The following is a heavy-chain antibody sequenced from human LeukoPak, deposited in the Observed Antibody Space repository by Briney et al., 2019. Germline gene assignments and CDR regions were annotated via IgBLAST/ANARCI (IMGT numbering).Heavy chain of an antibody. V-gene: IGHV4-39*07. Sequence: SETLSLTCTVSGGSISRSNYYWGWIRQPPGKGLEWIGSIYYSGSTYYNPSLKSRVTTSIDTSKNQFSLRLSSVTAADTAVYYCARARSLGYCSGGSCRNWFDPWGQGTLVTVSS. CDR3: ARARSLGYCSGGSCRNWFDP. J-gene: IGHJ5*02. D-gene: IGHD2-15*01. CDR1: GGSISRSNYY. CDR2: IYYSGST.